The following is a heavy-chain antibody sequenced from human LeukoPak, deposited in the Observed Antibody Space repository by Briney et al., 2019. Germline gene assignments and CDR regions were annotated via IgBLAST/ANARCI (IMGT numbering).Heavy chain of an antibody. J-gene: IGHJ1*01. D-gene: IGHD4-17*01. Sequence: SETLSLTCTVSGGSISSYYWSWIRQPPGKGLEWIGYIYYSGSTNYNPSLKSRVTISVDTSKNQFSLKLSSVTAADTAVYYCARGVAGDDYGDTLFQHWGQGTLVTVSS. V-gene: IGHV4-59*01. CDR2: IYYSGST. CDR1: GGSISSYY. CDR3: ARGVAGDDYGDTLFQH.